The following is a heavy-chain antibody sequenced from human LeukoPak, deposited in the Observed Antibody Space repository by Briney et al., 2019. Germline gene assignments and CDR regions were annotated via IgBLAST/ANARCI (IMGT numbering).Heavy chain of an antibody. CDR3: AETTRPYYYYGMDV. Sequence: ASVKVSCKASGYTFTSYDINWVRQATGQGLEWMGWMNPNSGNTGYAQKFQGRVTMTRNTSISTAYMELSSLRSEDTAVYYCAETTRPYYYYGMDVWGQGTTVTVSS. CDR2: MNPNSGNT. V-gene: IGHV1-8*01. J-gene: IGHJ6*02. CDR1: GYTFTSYD.